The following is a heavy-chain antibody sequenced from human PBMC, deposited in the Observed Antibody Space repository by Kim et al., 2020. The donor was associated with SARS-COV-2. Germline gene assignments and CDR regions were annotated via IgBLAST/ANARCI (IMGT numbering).Heavy chain of an antibody. D-gene: IGHD6-6*01. J-gene: IGHJ6*02. V-gene: IGHV4-34*13. Sequence: SLRRRVTISVDTSKNQFSLQLSSVTAADTAVYYCARGTIAARPHSYGMDVWGQGTTVTVSS. CDR3: ARGTIAARPHSYGMDV.